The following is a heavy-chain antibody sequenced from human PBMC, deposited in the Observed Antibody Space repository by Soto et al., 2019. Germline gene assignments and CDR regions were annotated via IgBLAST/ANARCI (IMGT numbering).Heavy chain of an antibody. V-gene: IGHV4-61*01. D-gene: IGHD1-1*01. CDR2: IYYSGST. J-gene: IGHJ3*02. CDR1: GGSVSSGSYY. CDR3: ARDKRENWNPAYAFDI. Sequence: KPSQTVALTCTVSGGSVSSGSYYWSGIRQPPGKGLEWIGYIYYSGSTNYNPSLKSRVTISVDTSKNQFSLKLSSVTAADTAVYYCARDKRENWNPAYAFDIWGQGTMVT.